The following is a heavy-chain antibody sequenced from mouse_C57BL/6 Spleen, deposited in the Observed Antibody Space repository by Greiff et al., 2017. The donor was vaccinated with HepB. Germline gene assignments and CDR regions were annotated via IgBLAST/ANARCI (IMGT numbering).Heavy chain of an antibody. D-gene: IGHD1-1*01. CDR3: AREGDYYGSSTAWFAY. CDR1: GFTFSSYA. J-gene: IGHJ3*01. Sequence: DVMLVESGGGLVKPGGSLKLSCAASGFTFSSYAMSWVRQTPEKRLEWVATISDGGSYTYYPDNVKGRFTISRDTAKNNLYLQMSHLKSEDTAMYYCAREGDYYGSSTAWFAYWGQGTLVTVSA. CDR2: ISDGGSYT. V-gene: IGHV5-4*01.